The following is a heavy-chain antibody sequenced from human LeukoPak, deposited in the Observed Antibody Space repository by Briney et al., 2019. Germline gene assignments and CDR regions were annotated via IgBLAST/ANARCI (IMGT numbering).Heavy chain of an antibody. J-gene: IGHJ4*02. CDR1: GYTFTSYA. CDR2: ISAYNGNT. CDR3: ARARYYYDSSGYPDY. V-gene: IGHV1-18*01. Sequence: ASVKVSCKASGYTFTSYAMHWVRQAPGQRLEWMGWISAYNGNTNYAQKLQGRVTMTTDTSTSTAYMELRSLRSDDTAVYYCARARYYYDSSGYPDYWGQGTLVTVSS. D-gene: IGHD3-22*01.